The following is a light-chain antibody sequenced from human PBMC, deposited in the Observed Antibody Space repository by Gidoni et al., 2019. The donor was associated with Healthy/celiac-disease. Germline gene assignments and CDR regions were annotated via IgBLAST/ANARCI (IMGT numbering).Light chain of an antibody. Sequence: AIRITQSPSSLSASTGDRVTITCRASQGISSYLAWYQQKPGKAPKLLIYAASTLQSGVPSRFSGSGSGTDFTLTISCLQSEDVATYYCQQYYSYPPTFXQXTKVEIK. CDR2: AAS. J-gene: IGKJ1*01. CDR3: QQYYSYPPT. CDR1: QGISSY. V-gene: IGKV1-8*01.